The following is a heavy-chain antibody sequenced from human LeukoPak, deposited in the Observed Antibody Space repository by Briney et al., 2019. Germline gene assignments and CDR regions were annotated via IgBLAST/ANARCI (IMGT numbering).Heavy chain of an antibody. D-gene: IGHD6-13*01. J-gene: IGHJ4*02. V-gene: IGHV4-34*01. CDR2: INHSGST. CDR1: GVSFSGYY. CDR3: ARRRTAYSSSLYYFDY. Sequence: SETLSLTCAVYGVSFSGYYWSWIRQPPGKGLEWIGEINHSGSTNYNPSLKSRVTISVDRSKNQFSLKLSSVTAADTAVYYCARRRTAYSSSLYYFDYWGQGTLVTVSS.